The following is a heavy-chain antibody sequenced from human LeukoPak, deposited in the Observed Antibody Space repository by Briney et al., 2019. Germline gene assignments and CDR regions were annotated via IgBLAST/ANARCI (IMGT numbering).Heavy chain of an antibody. CDR2: ISSSGSTI. Sequence: PGGSLRLSCAASGFTFSDYYMSWIRQAPGKGLEWVSYISSSGSTIYYADSVKGRFTISRDNSKNTLYLQMNSLRAEDTAVYYCVKESLWFGELFFDYWGQGTLVTVSS. CDR3: VKESLWFGELFFDY. V-gene: IGHV3-11*01. CDR1: GFTFSDYY. D-gene: IGHD3-10*01. J-gene: IGHJ4*02.